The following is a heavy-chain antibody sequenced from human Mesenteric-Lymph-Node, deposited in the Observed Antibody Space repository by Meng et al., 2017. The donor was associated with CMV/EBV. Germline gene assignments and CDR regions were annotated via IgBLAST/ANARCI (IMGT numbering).Heavy chain of an antibody. CDR1: GFTFSSYG. CDR2: IRYDGSNK. V-gene: IGHV3-30*02. CDR3: ARGGGYNWNDGVDY. J-gene: IGHJ4*02. D-gene: IGHD1-1*01. Sequence: GGSLRLSCAASGFTFSSYGMHWVRQAPGKGLEWVAFIRYDGSNKYYGDSVKGRFTISRDNSKNTLYLQMNSLRAEDTAVYYCARGGGYNWNDGVDYWGQGTLVTVSS.